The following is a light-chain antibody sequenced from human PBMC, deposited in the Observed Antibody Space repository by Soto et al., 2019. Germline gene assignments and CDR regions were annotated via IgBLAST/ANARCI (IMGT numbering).Light chain of an antibody. V-gene: IGKV3-11*01. CDR3: HQRQSWPRT. CDR2: GAS. CDR1: QSVNNF. Sequence: EILLTQSPATLSLSPGERATLSCRASQSVNNFLAWYQQKPGQAPRLLIYGASSRAAGIPARFSASGSGTDFTLTISDVQPEDFALYYCHQRQSWPRTFGQGTKVDIK. J-gene: IGKJ1*01.